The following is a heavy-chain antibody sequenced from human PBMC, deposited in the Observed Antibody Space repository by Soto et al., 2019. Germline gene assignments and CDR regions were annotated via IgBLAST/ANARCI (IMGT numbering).Heavy chain of an antibody. V-gene: IGHV3-30-3*01. CDR1: GFTFSSYA. CDR3: ARAEIPYSSGWYGDAFDI. J-gene: IGHJ3*02. Sequence: QVQLVESGGGVVQPGRSLRLSCAASGFTFSSYAMHWVRQAPGKGLEWVAVISYDGSNKYYADSVKGRFTISRDNSKNTLYLQMNSLRAEDTAVYYCARAEIPYSSGWYGDAFDIWGQGTMVTVSS. D-gene: IGHD6-19*01. CDR2: ISYDGSNK.